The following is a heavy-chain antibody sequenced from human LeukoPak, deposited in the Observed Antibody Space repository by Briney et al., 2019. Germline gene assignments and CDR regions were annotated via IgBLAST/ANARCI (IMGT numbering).Heavy chain of an antibody. CDR1: GVSVGSGGYS. D-gene: IGHD2-21*02. Sequence: ASETLSLTCAVSGVSVGSGGYSWSWIRQPPGKGLEWIGYVYHSGSSSYNPSLKSRVTIPMDRSKNHVSLRLTSVTAADTAVYYCVSAYCGGDCYHSLLTDWGQGARVIVSS. J-gene: IGHJ1*01. V-gene: IGHV4-30-2*01. CDR3: VSAYCGGDCYHSLLTD. CDR2: VYHSGSS.